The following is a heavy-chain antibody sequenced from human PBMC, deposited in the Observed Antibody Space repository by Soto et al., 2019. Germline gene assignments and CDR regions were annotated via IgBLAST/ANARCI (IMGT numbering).Heavy chain of an antibody. Sequence: ASVKVSCKASGYTFTGYYMHWVRQAPGQGLEWMGWINPNSGGTNYAQKFQGRVTMTRDTSISTAYMELSRLRSDDTAVYYCARHMGAVLLWCGESNGIVVWGQATTGTVSS. V-gene: IGHV1-2*02. CDR3: ARHMGAVLLWCGESNGIVV. J-gene: IGHJ6*02. CDR2: INPNSGGT. D-gene: IGHD3-10*01. CDR1: GYTFTGYY.